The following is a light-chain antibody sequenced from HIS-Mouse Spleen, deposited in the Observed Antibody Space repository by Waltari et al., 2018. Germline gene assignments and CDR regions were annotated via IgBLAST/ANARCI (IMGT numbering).Light chain of an antibody. CDR3: YSTDSSGNHRV. Sequence: SYDLTPPPPLSVSPGQTARTTCPGAAFPKKNAYWYQQKSGQAPVLVIYEGSKRTSGIPERFSGSSSGTMATLTISGAQVEDEADYYCYSTDSSGNHRVFGGGTKLTVL. J-gene: IGLJ2*01. CDR1: AFPKKN. V-gene: IGLV3-10*01. CDR2: EGS.